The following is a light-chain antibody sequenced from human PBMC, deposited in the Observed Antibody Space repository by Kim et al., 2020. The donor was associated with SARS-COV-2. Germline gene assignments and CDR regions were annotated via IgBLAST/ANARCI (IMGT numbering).Light chain of an antibody. Sequence: AYVGDRGTITCRASRSISSWLAWYQQKTGKAPKRLIYDASSLESGVPSRFSGSGSGTEFTLTISSRQPDDFATYYCQQYNSYPITFGQGTRLEIK. CDR1: RSISSW. V-gene: IGKV1-5*01. J-gene: IGKJ5*01. CDR3: QQYNSYPIT. CDR2: DAS.